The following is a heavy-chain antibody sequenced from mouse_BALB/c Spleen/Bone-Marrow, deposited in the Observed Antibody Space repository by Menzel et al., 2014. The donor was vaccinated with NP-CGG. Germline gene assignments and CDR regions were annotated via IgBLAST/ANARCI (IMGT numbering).Heavy chain of an antibody. CDR2: INNGGTYT. V-gene: IGHV5-6*02. CDR1: GFTFSSYG. CDR3: ALSWDSAY. Sequence: DVKLVESGGDLVKPGGSLKLSCAASGFTFSSYGMSWVRQTPDKRLEWVATINNGGTYTYYPDSVKGQFTISRDNAKNTLYLQMSSLKSEDTAMYYCALSWDSAYWGQGTLVTVSA. D-gene: IGHD4-1*01. J-gene: IGHJ3*01.